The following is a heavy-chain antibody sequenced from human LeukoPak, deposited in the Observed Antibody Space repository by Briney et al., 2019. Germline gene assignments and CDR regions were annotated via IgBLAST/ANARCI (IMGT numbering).Heavy chain of an antibody. CDR3: AKLLNDYGDYYFDY. Sequence: ASVKVSCKASGYTFTSYGISWVRQAPGQGLEWMGWISAYNGNTNYAQKLQGRVTMTTDTSTSTAYMELRSLRSDDTAVYYCAKLLNDYGDYYFDYWGQGTLVTVSS. CDR2: ISAYNGNT. D-gene: IGHD4-17*01. J-gene: IGHJ4*02. V-gene: IGHV1-18*01. CDR1: GYTFTSYG.